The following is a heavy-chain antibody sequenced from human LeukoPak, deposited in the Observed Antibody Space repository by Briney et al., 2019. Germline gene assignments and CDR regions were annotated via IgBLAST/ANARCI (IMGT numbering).Heavy chain of an antibody. J-gene: IGHJ4*02. CDR1: GFTFSSYG. CDR3: AKEKISYTSSSGQGY. V-gene: IGHV3-30*02. CDR2: IRYDGSNK. Sequence: GGSLRLSCAASGFTFSSYGMHWVRQAPGKGLEWVAFIRYDGSNKYYADSVKGRFTISRDNYKNTLYLQMNSLRAEDTAVYYCAKEKISYTSSSGQGYWGQGTLVTVSS. D-gene: IGHD6-6*01.